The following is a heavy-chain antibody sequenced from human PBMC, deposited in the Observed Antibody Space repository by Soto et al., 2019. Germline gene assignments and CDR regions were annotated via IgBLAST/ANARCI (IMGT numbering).Heavy chain of an antibody. Sequence: EVQVLESGGGLVQPGGSLRLSCAASGFTFNRYGMNWVRQAPGKGLEWVSGVRSDGDTTYNADSVKGRFTVSRDNFRNAVDLQMNNPRLEDTSVYYCAKGIGVEPAPDGGNCWCQGILVSFS. CDR3: AKGIGVEPAPDGGNC. V-gene: IGHV3-23*01. CDR2: VRSDGDTT. D-gene: IGHD6-19*01. CDR1: GFTFNRYG. J-gene: IGHJ4*02.